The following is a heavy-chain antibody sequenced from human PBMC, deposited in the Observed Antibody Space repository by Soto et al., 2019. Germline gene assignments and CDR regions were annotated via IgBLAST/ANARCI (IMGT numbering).Heavy chain of an antibody. V-gene: IGHV3-15*01. CDR1: GFTFSNAW. CDR2: IKSKTGGGTT. D-gene: IGHD3-16*02. Sequence: GGSLRLSCAASGFTFSNAWMSWVRQAPGKGLEWVGRIKSKTGGGTTDYAAPVKGRFTISRDDSKNTLYLQMNSLKTEDTAVYYCTTDYDYIWGSYRFSWGQGTLVTVSS. CDR3: TTDYDYIWGSYRFS. J-gene: IGHJ5*02.